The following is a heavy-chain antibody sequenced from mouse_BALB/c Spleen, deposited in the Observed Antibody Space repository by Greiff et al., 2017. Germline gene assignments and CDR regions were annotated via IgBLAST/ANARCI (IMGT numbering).Heavy chain of an antibody. CDR3: ARDSGNYYDDYAMDY. D-gene: IGHD2-1*01. V-gene: IGHV2-6-7*01. J-gene: IGHJ4*01. Sequence: QVQLQQSGPGLVAPSQSLSITCTVSGFSLTGYGVNWVRQPPGKGLEWLGMIWGDGSTDYNSALKSRLSISKDNSKSQVFLKMNSLQTDDTARYYCARDSGNYYDDYAMDYWGQGTSVTVSS. CDR1: GFSLTGYG. CDR2: IWGDGST.